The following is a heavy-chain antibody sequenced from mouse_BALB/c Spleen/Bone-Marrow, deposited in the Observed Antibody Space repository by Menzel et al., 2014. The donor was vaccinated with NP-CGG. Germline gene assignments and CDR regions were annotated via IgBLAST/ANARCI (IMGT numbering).Heavy chain of an antibody. J-gene: IGHJ4*01. CDR2: IDPYSGGT. CDR3: ARELSRAMDY. D-gene: IGHD1-1*01. V-gene: IGHV1S135*01. CDR1: GYVFTSYN. Sequence: EVHLVESGPELVKPGASVKVSCEASGYVFTSYNMFWVKQSHGKSLEWIGYIDPYSGGTNYNQKFKGKATLTVDKSSNTAYMHLNSLTSEDSAVYYCARELSRAMDYWGQGTSVTVSS.